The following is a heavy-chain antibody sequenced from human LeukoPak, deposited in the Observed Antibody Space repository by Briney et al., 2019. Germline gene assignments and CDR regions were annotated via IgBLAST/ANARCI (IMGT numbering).Heavy chain of an antibody. D-gene: IGHD3-3*01. J-gene: IGHJ6*02. CDR2: IIPILYIA. CDR1: GRTFHRYT. V-gene: IGHV1-69*04. Sequence: SVKVPYKACGRTFHRYTILWVRQPPAQGLECMGRIIPILYIANCAQKFQDRVTITAEKSTSTAYMELSSLRSEDTAVYYCARDWYGFWSGQKEYGMDVWGQGTTVTVSS. CDR3: ARDWYGFWSGQKEYGMDV.